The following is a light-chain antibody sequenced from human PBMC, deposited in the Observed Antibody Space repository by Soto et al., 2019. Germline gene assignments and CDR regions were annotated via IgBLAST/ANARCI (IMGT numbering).Light chain of an antibody. Sequence: QSVLTQPPSASGTPGQRVTISCSGSSSNIGSITVNWYQQLPGTAPKLLIYSNNQRPSGVPDRFSGSKSGTSASLAISGLQSEEEADYYCAAWDDSLNVLVFGGGTKLTVL. CDR2: SNN. V-gene: IGLV1-44*01. CDR3: AAWDDSLNVLV. J-gene: IGLJ3*02. CDR1: SSNIGSIT.